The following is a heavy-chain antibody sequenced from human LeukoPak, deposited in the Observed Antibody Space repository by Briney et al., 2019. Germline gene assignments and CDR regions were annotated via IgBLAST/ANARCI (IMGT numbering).Heavy chain of an antibody. CDR1: GFTLKIYP. Sequence: GGSLRLSCAASGFTLKIYPMHWVRQAPGKGLEWVAFIRYDGSNKYYADSVKGRFTISRDNSKNTLYLQMNSLRAEDTAVYYCAKETPYYDILTGYPPHDYWGQGTLVTVSS. CDR3: AKETPYYDILTGYPPHDY. CDR2: IRYDGSNK. J-gene: IGHJ4*02. D-gene: IGHD3-9*01. V-gene: IGHV3-30*02.